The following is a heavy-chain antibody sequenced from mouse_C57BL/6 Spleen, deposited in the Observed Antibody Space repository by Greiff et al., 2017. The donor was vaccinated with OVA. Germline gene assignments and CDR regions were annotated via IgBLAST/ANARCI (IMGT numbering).Heavy chain of an antibody. CDR3: ARDYGSSYEGYFDV. J-gene: IGHJ1*03. CDR2: ISSGSSTI. CDR1: GFTFSDYG. D-gene: IGHD1-1*01. Sequence: VQLKESGGGLVKPGGSLKLSCAASGFTFSDYGMHWVRQAPEKGLEWVAYISSGSSTIYYADTVKGRFTISRDNAKNTLFLQMTSLRSEDTAMYYCARDYGSSYEGYFDVWGTGTTVTVSS. V-gene: IGHV5-17*01.